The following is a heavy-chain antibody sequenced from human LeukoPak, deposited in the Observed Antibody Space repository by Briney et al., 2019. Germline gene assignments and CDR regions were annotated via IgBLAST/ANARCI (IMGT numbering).Heavy chain of an antibody. J-gene: IGHJ4*02. V-gene: IGHV4-39*01. CDR1: GGSISSSNYY. CDR3: ARGPLYYDILTGYPPDFDY. Sequence: SETLSLTCTVSGGSISSSNYYWGWLRQPPGKGLEWMGSIYYTGSTYYNPSLKSRVTISVDTSKNQFSLKLSSVTAADTAVYYCARGPLYYDILTGYPPDFDYWGQGTLVTVSS. CDR2: IYYTGST. D-gene: IGHD3-9*01.